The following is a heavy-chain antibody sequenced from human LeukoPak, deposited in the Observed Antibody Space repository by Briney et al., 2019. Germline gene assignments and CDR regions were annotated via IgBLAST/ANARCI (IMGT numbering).Heavy chain of an antibody. CDR3: ARVRSSSWYFDH. CDR1: GGSISSYY. Sequence: SETLSLTCTVSGGSISSYYWSWIRQPPGKELEWIGYIYYSGSTNYNPSLKSRVTISVDTSKNQFSLKLSSVTAADTAVYYCARVRSSSWYFDHWGQGTLVTVSS. J-gene: IGHJ4*02. V-gene: IGHV4-59*01. CDR2: IYYSGST. D-gene: IGHD6-13*01.